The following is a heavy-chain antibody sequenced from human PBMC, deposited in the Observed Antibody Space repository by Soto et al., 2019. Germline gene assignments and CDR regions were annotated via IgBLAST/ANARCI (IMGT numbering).Heavy chain of an antibody. CDR1: GGSISSGGYS. CDR2: IHYNGNT. CDR3: AREGNLGRWIQPLDS. D-gene: IGHD2-2*03. J-gene: IGHJ4*02. V-gene: IGHV4-61*03. Sequence: SETLSLTCAVSGGSISSGGYSWSWIRQPPGKGLEWIGNIHYNGNTNYSPSLKSRVTISVDTSKNHFSLKLISVTTADTAVYFCAREGNLGRWIQPLDSWGQGTLVTVS.